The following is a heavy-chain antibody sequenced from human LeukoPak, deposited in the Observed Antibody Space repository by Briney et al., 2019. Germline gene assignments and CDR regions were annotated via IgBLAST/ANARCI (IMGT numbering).Heavy chain of an antibody. J-gene: IGHJ4*02. CDR2: ISGSLGST. CDR1: GFTFSSNA. V-gene: IGHV3-23*01. Sequence: GGSLRLSCAASGFTFSSNAMSWVRQAPGKGLEWVSGISGSLGSTFYADSVKGRFTISRDNSKNTLYLQMNSLRAGDTAVYYCAKDRSPFDYWGQGTLVTVSS. CDR3: AKDRSPFDY.